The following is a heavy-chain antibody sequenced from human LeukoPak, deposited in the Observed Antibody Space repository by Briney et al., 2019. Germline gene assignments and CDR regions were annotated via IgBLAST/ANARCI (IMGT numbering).Heavy chain of an antibody. V-gene: IGHV1-2*02. CDR2: INPNSGGT. CDR3: ARDIRPRVESFDY. CDR1: GYTFTDYH. D-gene: IGHD3-3*01. J-gene: IGHJ4*02. Sequence: ASVKVSCKASGYTFTDYHIHWVRQAPGQGLEWMGWINPNSGGTNYAQNLQGRVTMTRDTSNTTAYLDLTRLRSDDTAVYYCARDIRPRVESFDYWGQGSLVTVSS.